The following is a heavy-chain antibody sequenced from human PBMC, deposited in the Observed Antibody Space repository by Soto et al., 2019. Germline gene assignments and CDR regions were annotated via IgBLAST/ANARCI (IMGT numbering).Heavy chain of an antibody. V-gene: IGHV4-30-4*01. CDR3: ARVPSPFDYYYDMDV. CDR2: IFSSGTT. CDR1: GDSISSGNKY. J-gene: IGHJ6*02. D-gene: IGHD3-9*01. Sequence: SETLSLTCTVSGDSISSGNKYWSWIRQPPGKGLEWIGYIFSSGTTYYNPSLKSRLTMSLDASQNQFSLKLNSLTDADTAVYFCARVPSPFDYYYDMDVWGQGTKVTVSS.